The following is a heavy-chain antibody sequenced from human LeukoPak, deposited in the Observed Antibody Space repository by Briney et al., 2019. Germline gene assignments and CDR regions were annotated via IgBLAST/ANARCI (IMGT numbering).Heavy chain of an antibody. CDR1: GDSISSYY. CDR3: ARGPFSGYMAY. V-gene: IGHV4-59*01. CDR2: IYYSGST. Sequence: SETLSPTCTVSGDSISSYYWSWIRQPPGKGLEWIGDIYYSGSTNHNPSLKSRVSISVDTSKSQFSLKLSSVTAADTAVYYCARGPFSGYMAYWGQGTLVTVSS. D-gene: IGHD3-22*01. J-gene: IGHJ4*02.